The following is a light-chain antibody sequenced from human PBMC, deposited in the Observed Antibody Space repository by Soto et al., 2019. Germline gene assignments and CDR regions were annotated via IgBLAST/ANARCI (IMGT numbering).Light chain of an antibody. CDR2: DAS. Sequence: EIVLTQSPATLSLSPGERATLSCRASQSISSYLAWYQQKPDQAPRLLIYDASNRATGIPARFSGSGSGTDFTLTISSLEPEDFAFYYCHQRSTWPITFGPGTKVDIK. V-gene: IGKV3-11*01. J-gene: IGKJ3*01. CDR3: HQRSTWPIT. CDR1: QSISSY.